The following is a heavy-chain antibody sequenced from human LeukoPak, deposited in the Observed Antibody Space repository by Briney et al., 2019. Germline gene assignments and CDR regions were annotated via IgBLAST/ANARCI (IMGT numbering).Heavy chain of an antibody. V-gene: IGHV1-69*04. CDR3: AREAPHYGDLNWFDP. CDR1: GGTFSSYA. J-gene: IGHJ5*02. D-gene: IGHD4-17*01. Sequence: SVKVSCKASGGTFSSYAISWVQQAPGQGLEWMGRIIPIFGIANYAQKIQGRVTITADKSTSTAYMELSSLRSEDTAVYYCAREAPHYGDLNWFDPWGQGTLVTVSS. CDR2: IIPIFGIA.